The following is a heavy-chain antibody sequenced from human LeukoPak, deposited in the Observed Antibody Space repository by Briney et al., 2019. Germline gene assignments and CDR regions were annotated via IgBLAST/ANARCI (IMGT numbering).Heavy chain of an antibody. Sequence: GGTLRLSCAASGFTASNNYMSWVRQAPGKGLEWVSVISTGGSTYYADSVKGRFTLSRDNSKNTLSLQMNSLRVDDTAVYYCAREGAGFQHRGQGTLVTVSS. J-gene: IGHJ1*01. V-gene: IGHV3-53*01. CDR2: ISTGGST. CDR3: AREGAGFQH. D-gene: IGHD3-10*01. CDR1: GFTASNNY.